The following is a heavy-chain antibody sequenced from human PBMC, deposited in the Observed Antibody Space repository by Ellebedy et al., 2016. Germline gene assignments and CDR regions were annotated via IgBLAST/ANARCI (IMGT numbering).Heavy chain of an antibody. D-gene: IGHD4-17*01. CDR2: INAGNGNT. J-gene: IGHJ4*02. CDR3: ARVAYYGDLPFDY. Sequence: ASVKVSXXASGYTFTTYAMHWVRQAPGQRLEWMGWINAGNGNTKYSQMFQGRVTITRDTSASTAYMELSGLTSEDTAVYYCARVAYYGDLPFDYWGQGTLVTVSS. V-gene: IGHV1-3*01. CDR1: GYTFTTYA.